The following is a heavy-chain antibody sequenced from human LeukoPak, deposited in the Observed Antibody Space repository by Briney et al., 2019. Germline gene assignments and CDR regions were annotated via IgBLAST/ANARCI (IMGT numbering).Heavy chain of an antibody. J-gene: IGHJ4*02. CDR1: GGSISSYY. Sequence: SETLSLTCTVSGGSISSYYWSWIRQPPGKGPEWIGYIYYSGSTNYNPSLKSRVTISVDTSKNQFSLKLSSVTAADTAVYYCARHSRVGASVDYWGQGTLVTVSS. CDR3: ARHSRVGASVDY. V-gene: IGHV4-59*08. D-gene: IGHD1-26*01. CDR2: IYYSGST.